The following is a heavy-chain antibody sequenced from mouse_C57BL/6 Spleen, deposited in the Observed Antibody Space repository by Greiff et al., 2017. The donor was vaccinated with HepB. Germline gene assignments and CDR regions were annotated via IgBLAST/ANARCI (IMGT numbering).Heavy chain of an antibody. Sequence: VQLQQSGPELVKPGASVKISCKASGYTFTDYYMNWVKQSHGKSLEWIGDINPNNGGTSYNQKFKGKATLTVDKSSSTAYMELRSLTSEDSAVYYCARRRIYYGRYFDVWGTGTTVTVSS. D-gene: IGHD2-1*01. V-gene: IGHV1-26*01. CDR2: INPNNGGT. J-gene: IGHJ1*03. CDR1: GYTFTDYY. CDR3: ARRRIYYGRYFDV.